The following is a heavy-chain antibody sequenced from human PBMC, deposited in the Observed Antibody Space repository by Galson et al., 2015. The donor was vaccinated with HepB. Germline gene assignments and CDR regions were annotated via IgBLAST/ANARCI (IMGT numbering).Heavy chain of an antibody. CDR3: AREGLGCRFTTCAFDI. D-gene: IGHD3-16*02. Sequence: SVKVSCKASGYTFTSYGLSWVRQAPGQGLEWVGWISPYNGDTRYAQKLQGRVTMTTDTSTSTAYMELRSLTSDDSAVYYCAREGLGCRFTTCAFDIWGQGTMVTVSS. CDR1: GYTFTSYG. CDR2: ISPYNGDT. J-gene: IGHJ3*02. V-gene: IGHV1-18*01.